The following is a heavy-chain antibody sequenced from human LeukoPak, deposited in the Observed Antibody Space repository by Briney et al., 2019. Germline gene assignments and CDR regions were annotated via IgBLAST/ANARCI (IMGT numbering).Heavy chain of an antibody. Sequence: GASVKVSCKASGYTFTGYYMHWVRQAPGQGLEWMGWINPNSGGTNYAQKFQGRVTMTRDTSISTAYMQLSRLRSDDTAVYFCARRGPAAMYAFDIWGQGTMVTVSS. CDR3: ARRGPAAMYAFDI. CDR2: INPNSGGT. D-gene: IGHD2-2*01. V-gene: IGHV1-2*02. CDR1: GYTFTGYY. J-gene: IGHJ3*02.